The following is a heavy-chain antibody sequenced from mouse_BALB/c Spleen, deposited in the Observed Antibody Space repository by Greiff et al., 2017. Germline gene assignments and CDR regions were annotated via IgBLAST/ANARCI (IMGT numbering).Heavy chain of an antibody. CDR2: INPSSGYT. V-gene: IGHV1-4*01. D-gene: IGHD1-1*01. CDR3: ARSLYGSSSWFAY. J-gene: IGHJ3*01. CDR1: GYTFTSYT. Sequence: LVESGAELARPGASVKMSCKASGYTFTSYTMHWVKQRPGQGLEWIGYINPSSGYTNYNQKFKDKATLTADKSSSTAYMQLSSLTSADSAVYYGARSLYGSSSWFAYWGQGTLVTVSA.